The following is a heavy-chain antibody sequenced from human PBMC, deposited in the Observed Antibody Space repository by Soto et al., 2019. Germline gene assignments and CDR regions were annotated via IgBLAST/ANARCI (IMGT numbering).Heavy chain of an antibody. CDR3: ARGRYCLTGDWFPNWFDP. V-gene: IGHV4-30-4*01. Sequence: SETLSLTCSVSGASVTSPEHYWPRIRQSPGKGLEWIGYIYYGGITVYNPSLKGRSTVSLNTSKNKFSLPLTXVTDANTVVYFYARGRYCLTGDWFPNWFDPWGQGTLVTVS. CDR1: GASVTSPEHY. CDR2: IYYGGIT. D-gene: IGHD2-15*01. J-gene: IGHJ5*02.